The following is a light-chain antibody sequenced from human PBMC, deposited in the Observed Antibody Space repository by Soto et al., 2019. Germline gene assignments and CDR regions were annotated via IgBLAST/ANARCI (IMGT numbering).Light chain of an antibody. CDR1: QSVSSKY. CDR3: QQYGSSLFT. Sequence: DIGLTQSPGTLSLSPGERATLSCRASQSVSSKYLAWYQQKPGQPPRVLIYGTSIRATGIPERFSGGGSGTDFTLTITRLESEDFAVYYCQQYGSSLFTFGPGTKVDF. J-gene: IGKJ3*01. V-gene: IGKV3-20*01. CDR2: GTS.